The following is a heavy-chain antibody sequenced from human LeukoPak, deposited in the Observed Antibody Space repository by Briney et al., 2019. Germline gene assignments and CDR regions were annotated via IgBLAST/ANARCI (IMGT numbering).Heavy chain of an antibody. D-gene: IGHD1-1*01. Sequence: PGGSLRLSCAASGFTFSSYSMNWVRQAPGKGLEWVSYMSSSSSTIYYADSVKGRFTISRDNSKNTLYLQMNSLRAEDTAVYYCAKDFPLSERSFDYWGQGTLITVSS. V-gene: IGHV3-48*01. J-gene: IGHJ4*02. CDR3: AKDFPLSERSFDY. CDR2: MSSSSSTI. CDR1: GFTFSSYS.